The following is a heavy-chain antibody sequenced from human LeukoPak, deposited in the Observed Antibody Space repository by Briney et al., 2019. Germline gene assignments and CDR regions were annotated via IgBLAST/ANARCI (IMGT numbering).Heavy chain of an antibody. CDR1: GGSISSSSYY. Sequence: PSETLSLTCTVSGGSISSSSYYWGWIRQPPGKGLEWIGSIYYSGSTYYNPSLKSRVTISVDTSKNQFSLKLSSVTAADTAVYYCARRGRDCWGQGTLVTVSS. CDR2: IYYSGST. V-gene: IGHV4-39*01. D-gene: IGHD1-26*01. J-gene: IGHJ4*02. CDR3: ARRGRDC.